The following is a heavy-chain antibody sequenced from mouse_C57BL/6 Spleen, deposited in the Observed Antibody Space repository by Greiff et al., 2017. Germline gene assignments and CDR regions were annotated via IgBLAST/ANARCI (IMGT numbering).Heavy chain of an antibody. Sequence: QVQLKESGPGLVAPSQSLSITCTVSGFSLTSYGVHWVRQPPGKGLEWLVVIWRDGSTTYNSALNSRLSISNDHSKSQVFLKMNSLQTDDTAMYYCARKGSSGWFDYWGQGTLVTVSA. CDR2: IWRDGST. D-gene: IGHD3-2*02. CDR3: ARKGSSGWFDY. CDR1: GFSLTSYG. V-gene: IGHV2-6*02. J-gene: IGHJ3*01.